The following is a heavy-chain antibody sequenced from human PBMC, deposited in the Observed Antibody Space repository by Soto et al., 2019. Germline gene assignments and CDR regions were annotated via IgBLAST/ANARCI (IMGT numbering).Heavy chain of an antibody. J-gene: IGHJ6*03. CDR1: GFTFSSYW. CDR3: ARDSYDFWSGYQQYYYYMDV. D-gene: IGHD3-3*01. CDR2: IKQDGSEE. Sequence: PGGSLRLSCAASGFTFSSYWMSWVRQAPGKGLEWVANIKQDGSEEYYVDSVKGRFTISRDNAKNSLYLQMNSLRAEDTAVYYCARDSYDFWSGYQQYYYYMDVWGKGTTVTVSS. V-gene: IGHV3-7*01.